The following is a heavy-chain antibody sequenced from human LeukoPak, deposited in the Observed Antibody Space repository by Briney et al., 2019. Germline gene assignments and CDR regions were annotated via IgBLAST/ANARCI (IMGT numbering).Heavy chain of an antibody. CDR1: GFTFSSYG. Sequence: GGSLRLSCAASGFTFSSYGMHWVRQAPGKGLEWVAVIWYGGSNKYYADSVKGRFTISRDNSKDTLYLQMNSLRAEDTAVYYCAKSGSYELEYFQHWGQGTLVTVSS. CDR3: AKSGSYELEYFQH. D-gene: IGHD1-26*01. V-gene: IGHV3-33*08. J-gene: IGHJ1*01. CDR2: IWYGGSNK.